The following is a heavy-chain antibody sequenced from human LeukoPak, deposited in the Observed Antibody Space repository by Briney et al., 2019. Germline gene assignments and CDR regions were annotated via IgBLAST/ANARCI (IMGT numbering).Heavy chain of an antibody. J-gene: IGHJ4*02. Sequence: GGSLRLSCAASGFTFSSYIMNWVRQAPGKGLEWVSGISWNGGSIGYADSVKGRFTISRDNAKNSLSLQMNSLRAEDTALYYCAKDSSYYYDSSGHVEYWGQGTLVTVSS. CDR3: AKDSSYYYDSSGHVEY. CDR1: GFTFSSYI. V-gene: IGHV3-9*01. D-gene: IGHD3-22*01. CDR2: ISWNGGSI.